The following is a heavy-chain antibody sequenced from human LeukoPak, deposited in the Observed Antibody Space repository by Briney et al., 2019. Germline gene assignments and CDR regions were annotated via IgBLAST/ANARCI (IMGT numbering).Heavy chain of an antibody. J-gene: IGHJ4*02. D-gene: IGHD6-13*01. CDR3: ARRWSFDY. CDR2: IRYDGSNK. Sequence: PGGSLRLSCAASGFTFISYGMHWVRQAPGKGLEWVTFIRYDGSNKYYADSVKGRFIISRDNSKNTLYLQMNSLRAEDTAVYYCARRWSFDYWGQGTLVTVSS. CDR1: GFTFISYG. V-gene: IGHV3-30*02.